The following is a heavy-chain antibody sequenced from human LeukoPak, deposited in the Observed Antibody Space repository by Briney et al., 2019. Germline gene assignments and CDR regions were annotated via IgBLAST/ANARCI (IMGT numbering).Heavy chain of an antibody. V-gene: IGHV3-53*01. Sequence: GGSLRLSCTVSGVTVSINSMSWVRQAPGKGLEWGSFIYSGGNTHYSDSVKGRFTISRDNSKNTLYLQMNSLRAEDTAVYYCARRAGEYSHPYDYWGQGTPVTVSS. J-gene: IGHJ4*02. CDR3: ARRAGEYSHPYDY. CDR1: GVTVSINS. D-gene: IGHD4-17*01. CDR2: IYSGGNT.